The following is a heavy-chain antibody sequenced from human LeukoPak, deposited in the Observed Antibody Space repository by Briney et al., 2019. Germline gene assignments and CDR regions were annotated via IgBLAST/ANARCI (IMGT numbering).Heavy chain of an antibody. V-gene: IGHV3-23*01. D-gene: IGHD3-22*01. CDR2: ISGSGGST. Sequence: GGSLRLSCAASGFTFSSYAMSWVRQAPGKGLEWVSAISGSGGSTYYADSVKGRFTISRDNSKNTLYLQMNSLRAEDTAVYYCAKYYYDSSGSESAFDIWSQGTMVTVSS. CDR1: GFTFSSYA. CDR3: AKYYYDSSGSESAFDI. J-gene: IGHJ3*02.